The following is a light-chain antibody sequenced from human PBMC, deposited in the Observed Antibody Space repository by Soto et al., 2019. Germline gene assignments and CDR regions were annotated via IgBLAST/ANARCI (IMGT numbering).Light chain of an antibody. CDR1: QSISRW. J-gene: IGKJ5*01. V-gene: IGKV1-5*01. CDR2: DAA. CDR3: QQRSNWPPSIT. Sequence: DIQMTQSPSTLSASVGDRVTMTCRASQSISRWLACYQQKPGKAPKLLIYDAANLESGVPSRFSGSGSGTDFTLTISSLEPEDFAVYYCQQRSNWPPSITFGQGTRLEIK.